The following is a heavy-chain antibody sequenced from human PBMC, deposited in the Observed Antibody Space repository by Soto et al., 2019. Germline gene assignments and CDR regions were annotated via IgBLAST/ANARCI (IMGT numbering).Heavy chain of an antibody. Sequence: KQSQTLSLPCAISGDSVSSNSAAWNWIRQSPSRGLEWLGRTYYRSKWYNDYAVSVKSRITINPDTSKNQFSLQLNSVTPEDTAVYYCARDHSPPFQQLVYYYYGMDVWGQGTTVTVSS. V-gene: IGHV6-1*01. CDR3: ARDHSPPFQQLVYYYYGMDV. CDR1: GDSVSSNSAA. J-gene: IGHJ6*02. CDR2: TYYRSKWYN. D-gene: IGHD6-13*01.